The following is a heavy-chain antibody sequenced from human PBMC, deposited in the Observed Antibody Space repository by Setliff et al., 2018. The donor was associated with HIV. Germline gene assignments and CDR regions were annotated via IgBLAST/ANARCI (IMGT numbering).Heavy chain of an antibody. D-gene: IGHD6-19*01. CDR2: INHRGDT. CDR1: GGSFSGYY. J-gene: IGHJ4*02. CDR3: ATDPKGDGWAYFDS. Sequence: LSLTCAVYGGSFSGYYWTWIRQPPGKGLEWIGDINHRGDTKYNPSLRSRVTISVDKSKNQLSLSLDSVTAADTAVYYCATDPKGDGWAYFDSWGQGTLVTVSS. V-gene: IGHV4-34*01.